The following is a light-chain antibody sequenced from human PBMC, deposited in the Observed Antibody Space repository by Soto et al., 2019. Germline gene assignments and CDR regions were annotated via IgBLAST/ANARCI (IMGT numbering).Light chain of an antibody. CDR1: QSLLSSPGNNY. V-gene: IGKV2-28*01. J-gene: IGKJ4*01. Sequence: VLTQSPRSMPVTPGEPASISCSSMQSLLSSPGNNYLDWYLQKPGQSPQVLIYLGSNRASGVPDRFSGSGSGTDFTLTISSVEADDVGVYYCMQGLTTPLAFGGGTKVEIK. CDR3: MQGLTTPLA. CDR2: LGS.